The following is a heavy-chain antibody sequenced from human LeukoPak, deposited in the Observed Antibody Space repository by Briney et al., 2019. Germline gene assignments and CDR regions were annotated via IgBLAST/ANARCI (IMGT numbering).Heavy chain of an antibody. CDR1: GGTFSSYA. V-gene: IGHV1-69*05. Sequence: ASVKVSCKASGGTFSSYAISWVRQAPGQGLEWMGGIIPIFGTANYAQKFQGRVTITTDESTSTAYMELSSLRSEDTAVYYCARYYYDSSGYVYHAHWFDPWAREPWSSSPQ. J-gene: IGHJ5*02. CDR2: IIPIFGTA. D-gene: IGHD3-22*01. CDR3: ARYYYDSSGYVYHAHWFDP.